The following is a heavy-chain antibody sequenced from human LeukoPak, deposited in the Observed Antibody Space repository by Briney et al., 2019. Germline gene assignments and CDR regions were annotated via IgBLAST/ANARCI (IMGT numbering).Heavy chain of an antibody. Sequence: SETLSLTCTVSGGSISSSSYYWSWIRQPPGKGLEWIGEINHSGSTNYNPSLKSRVTISVDTSKNQFSLKLSSVTAADTAVYYCARGAEAIAAAAGWFDPWGQGTLVTVSS. CDR3: ARGAEAIAAAAGWFDP. CDR2: INHSGST. D-gene: IGHD6-13*01. J-gene: IGHJ5*02. CDR1: GGSISSSSYY. V-gene: IGHV4-39*07.